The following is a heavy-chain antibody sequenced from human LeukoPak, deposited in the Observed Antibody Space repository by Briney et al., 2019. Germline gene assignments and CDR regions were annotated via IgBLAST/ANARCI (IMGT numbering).Heavy chain of an antibody. J-gene: IGHJ6*03. Sequence: ASVKVSCTASGYTFTSYGISWVRQAPGQGLEWMGWISAYNGNTNYAQKLQGRVTMTTDTSTSTAYMELRSLRSDDTAVYYCARGRGIAAAGTYALHYYMDVWGKGTTVTISS. D-gene: IGHD6-13*01. CDR1: GYTFTSYG. CDR2: ISAYNGNT. V-gene: IGHV1-18*01. CDR3: ARGRGIAAAGTYALHYYMDV.